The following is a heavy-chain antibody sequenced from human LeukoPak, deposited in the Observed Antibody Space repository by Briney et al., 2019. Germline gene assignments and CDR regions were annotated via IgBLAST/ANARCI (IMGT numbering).Heavy chain of an antibody. CDR1: GFTFSSYS. J-gene: IGHJ3*02. Sequence: GGSLRLSCAASGFTFSSYSMSWVRQAPGKGLEWVSVISGSGSITYYADSVRGRFTISRDNSKNTLYLHINSPGAEAAAVYCGVKGVGKGAFDIWGQGTVVTVSS. D-gene: IGHD3-10*01. CDR2: ISGSGSIT. V-gene: IGHV3-23*01. CDR3: VKGVGKGAFDI.